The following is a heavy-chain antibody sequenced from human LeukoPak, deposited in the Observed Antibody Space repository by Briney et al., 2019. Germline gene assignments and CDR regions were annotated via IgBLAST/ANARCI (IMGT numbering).Heavy chain of an antibody. J-gene: IGHJ4*02. V-gene: IGHV3-30*02. CDR3: AKDSSATFFSDHSFDF. CDR2: IRSDGSDE. CDR1: GLTFTTYV. D-gene: IGHD2-21*02. Sequence: GGSLRLSCAASGLTFTTYVMQWLRQAPGKGLEWVAFIRSDGSDEYYADSVKGRFTISRDNSKNTLYLQMNSLRAEYTAVYYCAKDSSATFFSDHSFDFWGQGTLVTVSS.